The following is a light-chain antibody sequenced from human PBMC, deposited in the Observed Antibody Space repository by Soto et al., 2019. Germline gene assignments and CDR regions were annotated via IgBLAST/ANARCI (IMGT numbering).Light chain of an antibody. J-gene: IGKJ3*01. CDR1: QIVSSY. V-gene: IGKV3-11*01. Sequence: EIVLTQSPATLSLSPGERATLSCRASQIVSSYLAWYQQKPGQAPRLLIYDASNRATGIPARFSGSGSGTDFTLTISCLEPEDFAVYYCQQRSNWPPGFTFGPGTKVDIK. CDR3: QQRSNWPPGFT. CDR2: DAS.